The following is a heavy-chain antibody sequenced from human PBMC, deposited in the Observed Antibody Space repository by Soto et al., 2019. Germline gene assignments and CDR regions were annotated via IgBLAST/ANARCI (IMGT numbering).Heavy chain of an antibody. J-gene: IGHJ6*04. V-gene: IGHV5-51*01. CDR1: GYSFTSYW. CDR2: IYPGDSDT. D-gene: IGHD3-3*01. CDR3: ARISRKRFFAGSYAGRKDYVMDV. Sequence: GESLKISCKGSGYSFTSYWIGWVRQMPGKGLEWMGIIYPGDSDTRYSPSFQGQVTISADKSISTAYLQWSSLKASDTAMYYFARISRKRFFAGSYAGRKDYVMDVWGKGTTVTVSS.